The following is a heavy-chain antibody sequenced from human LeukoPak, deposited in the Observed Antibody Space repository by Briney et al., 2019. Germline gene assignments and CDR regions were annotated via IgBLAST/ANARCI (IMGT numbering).Heavy chain of an antibody. Sequence: SETLSLTCTVSGGSISSYYWSWIRQPPGKGLEWIGYIYYSGSTNYNPSLKSRVTISVDTSKNQFSLKLSSVTAADTAVYYCAGGLQLVRFDYWGQGTLVTVSS. J-gene: IGHJ4*02. V-gene: IGHV4-59*08. D-gene: IGHD6-6*01. CDR1: GGSISSYY. CDR3: AGGLQLVRFDY. CDR2: IYYSGST.